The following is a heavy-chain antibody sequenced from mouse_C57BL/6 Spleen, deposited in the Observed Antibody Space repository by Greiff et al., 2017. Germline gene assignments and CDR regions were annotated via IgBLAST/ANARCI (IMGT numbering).Heavy chain of an antibody. D-gene: IGHD2-4*01. J-gene: IGHJ1*03. V-gene: IGHV1-15*01. CDR2: IDPETGGT. CDR1: GYTFTDYE. Sequence: LVESGAELVRPGASVTLSCKASGYTFTDYEMHWVKQTPVHGLEWIGAIDPETGGTAYNQKFKGKAILTTDKSSRTAYMELRSLTSEGSAVYYCTRAIYYDYDWYFDVWGTGTTVTVSS. CDR3: TRAIYYDYDWYFDV.